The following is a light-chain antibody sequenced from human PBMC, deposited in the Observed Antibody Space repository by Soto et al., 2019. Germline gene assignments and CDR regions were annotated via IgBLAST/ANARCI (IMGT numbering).Light chain of an antibody. CDR2: DAS. CDR1: QSISSW. Sequence: DIQMTQSPSTLSASVGDRVTITCRASQSISSWLAWYQQKPGKAPNLLIYDASSLESGVPSRFSGSGSGTEFTLTISSLQPDDFATYYCQQYNSYPYTFVQGTKLEIK. CDR3: QQYNSYPYT. V-gene: IGKV1-5*01. J-gene: IGKJ2*01.